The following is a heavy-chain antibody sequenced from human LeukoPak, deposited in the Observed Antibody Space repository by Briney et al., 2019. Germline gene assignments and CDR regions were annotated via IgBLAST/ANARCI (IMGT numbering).Heavy chain of an antibody. Sequence: PSETLSLTCTVSGGSISSSIYFWGWIRQPPGKGLEWIESIHYSGSTYHDPSLKSRVTVSLDTSKNQFSLKLSSVTATDTAVYYCARQLYSSGSYYAPMDVWGKGTTVTISS. CDR3: ARQLYSSGSYYAPMDV. CDR2: IHYSGST. CDR1: GGSISSSIYF. J-gene: IGHJ6*03. V-gene: IGHV4-39*01. D-gene: IGHD3-10*01.